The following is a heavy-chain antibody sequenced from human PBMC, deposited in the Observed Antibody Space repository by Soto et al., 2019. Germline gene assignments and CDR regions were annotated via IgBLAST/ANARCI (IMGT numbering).Heavy chain of an antibody. CDR3: ARDRLSGTTSYYFNS. CDR2: IYYTGST. J-gene: IGHJ4*02. D-gene: IGHD1-20*01. V-gene: IGHV4-30-4*01. CDR1: GGSISSGGYY. Sequence: KTSETLSLTCSVSGGSISSGGYYWSWIRQPPGKGLEWLGYIYYTGSTYYNPSLKSRITISVDTSKNQFSLKLTSMTAADTAVYYCARDRLSGTTSYYFNSWGQGTLVTVSS.